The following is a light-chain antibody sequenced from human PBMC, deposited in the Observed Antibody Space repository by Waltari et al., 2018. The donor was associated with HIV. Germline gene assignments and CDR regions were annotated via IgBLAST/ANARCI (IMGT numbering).Light chain of an antibody. Sequence: SYEVTQPPSVSVSPGQPARITCSGDALPNQYAYWYQQKPGQAPVLVMYKDSERPSGIPERFSGSSSGTTVTLTISGVKAEDEADYYCQSADNSGTFVIFGGGTKLTVL. CDR1: ALPNQY. CDR2: KDS. J-gene: IGLJ2*01. CDR3: QSADNSGTFVI. V-gene: IGLV3-25*03.